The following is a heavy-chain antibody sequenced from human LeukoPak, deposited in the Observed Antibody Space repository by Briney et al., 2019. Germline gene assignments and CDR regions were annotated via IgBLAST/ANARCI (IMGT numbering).Heavy chain of an antibody. CDR1: GFTFTSSA. CDR3: AASPDYYDSSGYSYYFDY. D-gene: IGHD3-22*01. Sequence: SVKVSCKASGFTFTSSAVQWVRQARGQRLEWIGWIVVGSGNTNYAQKFQERVTITRDMSTSTAYMELSSLRSEDTAVYYCAASPDYYDSSGYSYYFDYWGQGTLVIVSS. J-gene: IGHJ4*02. CDR2: IVVGSGNT. V-gene: IGHV1-58*01.